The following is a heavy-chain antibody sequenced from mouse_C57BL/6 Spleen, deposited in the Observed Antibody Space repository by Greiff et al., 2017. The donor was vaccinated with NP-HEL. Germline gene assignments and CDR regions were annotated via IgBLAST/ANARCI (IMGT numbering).Heavy chain of an antibody. CDR1: GYTFTDYY. J-gene: IGHJ1*03. CDR3: ARDIYYGSWYFDV. D-gene: IGHD2-2*01. CDR2: IYPGSGNT. V-gene: IGHV1-76*01. Sequence: VQLQQSGAELVRPGASVKLSCKASGYTFTDYYINWVKQRPGQGLEWIARIYPGSGNTYYNEKFKGKATLTAEKSSSNAYMQLSSLTSEDSAVYFCARDIYYGSWYFDVWGTGTTVTVSS.